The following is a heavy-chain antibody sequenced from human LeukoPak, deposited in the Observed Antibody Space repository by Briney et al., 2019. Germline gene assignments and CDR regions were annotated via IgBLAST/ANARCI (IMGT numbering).Heavy chain of an antibody. CDR3: ARGPPRIVGATGAGFYYYMDV. D-gene: IGHD1-26*01. CDR1: GGTFSSYA. CDR2: IIPIFGTA. Sequence: SVKVSCKASGGTFSSYAISWVRQATGQGLEWMGGIIPIFGTANYAQKFQGRVTITTDESTSTAYMELSSLRSEDTAVYYCARGPPRIVGATGAGFYYYMDVWGKGTTVTVSS. V-gene: IGHV1-69*05. J-gene: IGHJ6*03.